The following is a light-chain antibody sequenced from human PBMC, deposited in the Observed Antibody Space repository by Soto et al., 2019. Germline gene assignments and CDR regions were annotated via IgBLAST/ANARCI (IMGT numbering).Light chain of an antibody. Sequence: ETVLTQSPGTLSLSAGDRATLSCRASQTVSGSLLAWYQQKPGQAPRLLIYGASTRATGIPDRFTGSGSGTDFTLTISGLEPEDFAVYHCQLYDTSRTFGQGTKVDIK. CDR3: QLYDTSRT. CDR1: QTVSGSL. V-gene: IGKV3-20*01. J-gene: IGKJ1*01. CDR2: GAS.